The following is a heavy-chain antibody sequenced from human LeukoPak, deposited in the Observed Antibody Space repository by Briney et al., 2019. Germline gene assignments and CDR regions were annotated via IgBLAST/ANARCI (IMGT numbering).Heavy chain of an antibody. Sequence: PGDSLRLSCVTSGFTFSNYPMTRVRQSPGNGLEWASTIGGSDDTYYADSVQGRSTISRDTSKNTLYLQMHSLGAEDTAVYYCARSRIVDRRGYFDFWGQGTLVTASS. V-gene: IGHV3-23*01. D-gene: IGHD2-15*01. CDR3: ARSRIVDRRGYFDF. CDR1: GFTFSNYP. CDR2: IGGSDDT. J-gene: IGHJ4*02.